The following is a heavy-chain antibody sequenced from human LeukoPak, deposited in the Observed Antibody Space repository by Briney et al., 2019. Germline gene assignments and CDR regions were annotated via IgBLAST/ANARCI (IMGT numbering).Heavy chain of an antibody. CDR2: IIPIFGTA. Sequence: SVKVSCKASGGTFSSYAISWVRQAPGQGLEWMGGIIPIFGTANYAQKFQGRVTITTDESTSTAYMELSSLRSEDTAVYYCARDKVSGRGKVANWFDPWGQGTLVTVSS. CDR3: ARDKVSGRGKVANWFDP. J-gene: IGHJ5*02. CDR1: GGTFSSYA. D-gene: IGHD6-19*01. V-gene: IGHV1-69*05.